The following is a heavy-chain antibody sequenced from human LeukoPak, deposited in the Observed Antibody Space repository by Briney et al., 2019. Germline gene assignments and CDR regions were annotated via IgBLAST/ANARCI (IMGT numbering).Heavy chain of an antibody. Sequence: PGGSVRLSCAASGFTFSTYAMSWVRQAPGKRLEWISGISGSGDTTYYADSVRGRFNIHRDDPKNTLYLKRNSLIAEDTAVYYCVKDLRPMVRGVRPPLFDYWGQGTLVTVSS. CDR2: ISGSGDTT. CDR3: VKDLRPMVRGVRPPLFDY. V-gene: IGHV3-23*01. J-gene: IGHJ4*02. CDR1: GFTFSTYA. D-gene: IGHD3-10*01.